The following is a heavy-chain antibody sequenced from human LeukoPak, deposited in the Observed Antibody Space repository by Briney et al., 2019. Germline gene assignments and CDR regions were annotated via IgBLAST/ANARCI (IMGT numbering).Heavy chain of an antibody. CDR2: IYYSGST. D-gene: IGHD1-26*01. CDR3: AREGPRVGSNWFDP. J-gene: IGHJ5*02. Sequence: KPSETLSLTCTVSGGSISSYYWSWIRQPPGKGLEWIGYIYYSGSTNYNPSLKSRVTISVDTSKNQFSLKLSSVTAADTAVYYCAREGPRVGSNWFDPWGQGTLVTVSS. V-gene: IGHV4-59*01. CDR1: GGSISSYY.